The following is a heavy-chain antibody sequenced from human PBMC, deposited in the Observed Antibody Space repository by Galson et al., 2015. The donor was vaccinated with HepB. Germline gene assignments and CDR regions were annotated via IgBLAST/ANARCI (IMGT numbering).Heavy chain of an antibody. CDR1: GFTFSSYW. V-gene: IGHV3-7*03. D-gene: IGHD3-10*01. CDR3: ASLPRIPLWFGIP. Sequence: SLRLSCAASGFTFSSYWMSWVRQAPGKGLEWVANIKQDGSEKYYVDSVKGRFTISRDNAKNSLYLQMNSLRAEDTAVYYCASLPRIPLWFGIPWGQGTLVTVSS. CDR2: IKQDGSEK. J-gene: IGHJ5*02.